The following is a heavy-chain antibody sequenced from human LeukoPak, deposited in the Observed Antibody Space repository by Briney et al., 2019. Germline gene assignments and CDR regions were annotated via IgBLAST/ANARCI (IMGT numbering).Heavy chain of an antibody. J-gene: IGHJ6*02. CDR2: INSDGSST. Sequence: PGESLRLSCAASGFTFGDYSMHWVRQAPGKGLVWVSRINSDGSSTSYADSVKGRFTISRDNAKNTLYLQMNSLRAEDTAVYYCARGLRVGGNDGLYYYYYGMDVWGQGTTVTVSS. CDR1: GFTFGDYS. D-gene: IGHD1-1*01. V-gene: IGHV3-74*01. CDR3: ARGLRVGGNDGLYYYYYGMDV.